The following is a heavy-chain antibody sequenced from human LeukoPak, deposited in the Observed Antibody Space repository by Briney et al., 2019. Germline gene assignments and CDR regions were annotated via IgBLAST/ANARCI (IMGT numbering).Heavy chain of an antibody. V-gene: IGHV1-69*06. D-gene: IGHD5-24*01. CDR3: ARDHAGMARTGAFDI. CDR1: GGTFSSYA. J-gene: IGHJ3*02. CDR2: IIPIFGTA. Sequence: ASVKVSCKASGGTFSSYAISWVRQAPGQGLEWMGGIIPIFGTANYAQKFQGGVTITADKSTSTAYMELSSLRSEDTAVYYCARDHAGMARTGAFDIWGQGTMVTVSS.